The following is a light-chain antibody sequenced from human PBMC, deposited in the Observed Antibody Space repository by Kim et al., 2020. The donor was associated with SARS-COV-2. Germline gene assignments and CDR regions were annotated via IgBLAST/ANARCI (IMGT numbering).Light chain of an antibody. Sequence: APGETARITLCGDIVGSKGLHWYQQRPDQAHLLIIYYTRGRPLGIPDRFSCSKSGNTATLTISRVEAGDEADFYCQVWDSSGVQMVFGGGTQLTVL. V-gene: IGLV3-21*04. CDR3: QVWDSSGVQMV. J-gene: IGLJ3*02. CDR1: IVGSKG. CDR2: YTR.